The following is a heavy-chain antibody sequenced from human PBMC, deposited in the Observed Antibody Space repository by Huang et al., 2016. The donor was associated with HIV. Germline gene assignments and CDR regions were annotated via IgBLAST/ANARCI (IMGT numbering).Heavy chain of an antibody. V-gene: IGHV4-34*01. CDR3: ARERMMSWLDDHDAFDI. CDR1: GGSFSGYY. CDR2: INPSGST. Sequence: QVQLQQWGAGLLNPSETLSLTCAVYGGSFSGYYWSWIRQSPGKGLAWIGEINPSGSTNYNPSLKSRLTISVDTSKNQFSLKLSSVTAADTAVYYCARERMMSWLDDHDAFDIWGQGTMVTVSS. D-gene: IGHD1-1*01. J-gene: IGHJ3*02.